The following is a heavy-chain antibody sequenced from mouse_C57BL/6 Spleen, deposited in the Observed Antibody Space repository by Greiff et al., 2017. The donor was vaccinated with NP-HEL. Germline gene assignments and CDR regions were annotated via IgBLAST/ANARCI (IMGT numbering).Heavy chain of an antibody. D-gene: IGHD2-4*01. V-gene: IGHV1-50*01. CDR2: IDPSDSYT. Sequence: QVQLQQPGAELVKPGASVKLSCKASGYTFTSYWMPWVKQRPGQGLEWIGEIDPSDSYTNYNQKFKGKATLTVDTSSSTACMQLSSLTYEDSAVYYCAKAGDYDRYFEDWGEGTTRTVSS. CDR3: AKAGDYDRYFED. CDR1: GYTFTSYW. J-gene: IGHJ2*01.